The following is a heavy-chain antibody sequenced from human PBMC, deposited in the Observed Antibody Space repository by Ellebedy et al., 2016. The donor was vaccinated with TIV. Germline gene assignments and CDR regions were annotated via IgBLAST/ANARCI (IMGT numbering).Heavy chain of an antibody. V-gene: IGHV3-30*09. Sequence: GESLKISCAASGFIFSGAAIHWVRQAPGKGLEWVAVISFDGNQKYYADSVKGRFAISRDNSKNTLYLQLNSLRPEDTAVYYCPRGRNFGSGTYWVGDALDIWGRGTMVTVSS. CDR1: GFIFSGAA. D-gene: IGHD3-10*01. CDR2: ISFDGNQK. J-gene: IGHJ3*02. CDR3: PRGRNFGSGTYWVGDALDI.